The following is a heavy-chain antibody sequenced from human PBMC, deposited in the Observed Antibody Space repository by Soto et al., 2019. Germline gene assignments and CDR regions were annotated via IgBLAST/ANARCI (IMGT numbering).Heavy chain of an antibody. CDR2: ASPDGTST. V-gene: IGHV3-74*01. CDR3: TRHGSGDYFLFDP. D-gene: IGHD4-17*01. Sequence: LRLSCAASGFTFSSFWMHWVRQAPGKGLEWVSRASPDGTSTSYAGSVKGRFTISRDNAKNTLFMQMNSLRAEDTAVYYCTRHGSGDYFLFDPWGQGTLVTVSS. CDR1: GFTFSSFW. J-gene: IGHJ5*02.